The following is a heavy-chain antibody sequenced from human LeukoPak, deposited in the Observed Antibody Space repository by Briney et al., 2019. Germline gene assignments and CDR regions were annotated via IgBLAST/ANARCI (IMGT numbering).Heavy chain of an antibody. D-gene: IGHD1-1*01. CDR2: ISYDGSNK. CDR1: GFTFSSYG. V-gene: IGHV3-30*18. CDR3: AKDRSGTEIYFDY. J-gene: IGHJ4*02. Sequence: TGGSLRLSCAASGFTFSSYGMHWVRPAPGKGLEWVAVISYDGSNKYYADSVKGRFTISRDNSKNTLYLQMNSLRAEDTAVYYCAKDRSGTEIYFDYWGQGTLVTVSS.